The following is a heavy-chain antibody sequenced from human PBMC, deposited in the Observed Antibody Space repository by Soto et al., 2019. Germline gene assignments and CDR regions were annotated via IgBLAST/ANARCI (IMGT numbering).Heavy chain of an antibody. Sequence: AGGSLRLSCAASGFTFSSYAMSWVRQAPGKGLEWVSSIISTGGRTDHADSVKGRFTISRDNSKNTLYLQMNSLRAEDTAVYYCAKNLRTSDWYYDYWGQGTLVTVSP. CDR1: GFTFSSYA. V-gene: IGHV3-23*01. D-gene: IGHD2-21*02. CDR2: IISTGGRT. CDR3: AKNLRTSDWYYDY. J-gene: IGHJ4*02.